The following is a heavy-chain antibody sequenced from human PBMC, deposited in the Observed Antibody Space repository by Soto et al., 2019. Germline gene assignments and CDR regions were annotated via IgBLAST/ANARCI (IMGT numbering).Heavy chain of an antibody. CDR1: GFTFGTTD. D-gene: IGHD3-10*01. V-gene: IGHV3-23*01. CDR2: IDGSGGIT. J-gene: IGHJ5*02. CDR3: VKNSGWFNT. Sequence: QLLQSGGGLVQPGGSLTLSCAASGFTFGTTDMRWVRQAPGEGLEWVSTIDGSGGITYYADSVKGRFTISRDNSRNTVYRQMNSPRGDDTALYYCVKNSGWFNTWGQGALVTVSS.